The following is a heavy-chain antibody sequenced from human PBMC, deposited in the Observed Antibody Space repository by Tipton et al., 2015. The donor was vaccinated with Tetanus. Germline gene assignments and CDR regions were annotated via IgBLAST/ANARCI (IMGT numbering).Heavy chain of an antibody. J-gene: IGHJ6*02. CDR1: GGLITTGGYS. V-gene: IGHV4-30-2*01. Sequence: TLSLTCTVSGGLITTGGYSWGWIRQPPGQGLEWIGYIYQTDSTYYSPSLRSRLTISINRSKNQFSLKLTSVTAADTAVYYCARTPDYYYGMDVWGQGTTVTVSS. CDR2: IYQTDST. CDR3: ARTPDYYYGMDV.